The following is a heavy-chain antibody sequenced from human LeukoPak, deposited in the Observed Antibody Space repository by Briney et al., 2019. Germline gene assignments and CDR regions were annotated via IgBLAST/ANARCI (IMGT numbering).Heavy chain of an antibody. V-gene: IGHV1-18*04. CDR1: DYTFTSYG. Sequence: ASVKVSCKASDYTFTSYGISWVRQAPGQGLEGMGWISAYNGNTNYAQKLQGRVTTTTDTSTSTAYMERRSLRSDDTAVYYCARSHLMTGYYVSDYWGQGTLVTVSS. CDR3: ARSHLMTGYYVSDY. J-gene: IGHJ4*02. D-gene: IGHD3-9*01. CDR2: ISAYNGNT.